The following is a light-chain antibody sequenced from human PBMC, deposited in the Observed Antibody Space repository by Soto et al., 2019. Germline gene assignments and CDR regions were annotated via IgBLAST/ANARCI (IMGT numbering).Light chain of an antibody. J-gene: IGLJ2*01. CDR1: SSNIGSNT. CDR3: AAWDDSLNEV. CDR2: SNK. V-gene: IGLV1-44*01. Sequence: QSVLTQPPSASGTPGQRVTISCSGSSSNIGSNTVNWYQQLPGTAPKLLIYSNKRRPSGVPDRFSGSKSGTSASLAISGLQSEDEADYYCAAWDDSLNEVFGGGTQLTAL.